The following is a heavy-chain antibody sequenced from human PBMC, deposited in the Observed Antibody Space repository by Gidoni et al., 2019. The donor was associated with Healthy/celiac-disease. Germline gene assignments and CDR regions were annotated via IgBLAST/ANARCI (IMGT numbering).Heavy chain of an antibody. V-gene: IGHV1-46*01. D-gene: IGHD2-21*02. CDR2: INPSGGST. CDR3: ARRCGGDCYPPYFDY. CDR1: GYTFTSYY. Sequence: QVQLVQSGAEVKKPGASVKVSCKASGYTFTSYYMHWVRQAPGQGLEWMGIINPSGGSTSYAQKFQGRVTMTRDTSTSTVYMELSSLRSEDTAVYYCARRCGGDCYPPYFDYWGQGTLVTVSS. J-gene: IGHJ4*02.